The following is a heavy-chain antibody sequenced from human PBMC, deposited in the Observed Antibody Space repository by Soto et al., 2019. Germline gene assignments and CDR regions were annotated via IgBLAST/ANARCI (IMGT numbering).Heavy chain of an antibody. V-gene: IGHV4-34*01. CDR2: INHSGST. CDR3: ARDTRGRYSSGWYYFDY. Sequence: KASETLSLTCAVYGGSFSGYYWSWIRQPPGKGLEWIGEINHSGSTNYNPSLKSRVTISVDTSKNQFSLKLSSVTAADTAVYYCARDTRGRYSSGWYYFDYWGQGTLVTVSS. J-gene: IGHJ4*02. CDR1: GGSFSGYY. D-gene: IGHD6-19*01.